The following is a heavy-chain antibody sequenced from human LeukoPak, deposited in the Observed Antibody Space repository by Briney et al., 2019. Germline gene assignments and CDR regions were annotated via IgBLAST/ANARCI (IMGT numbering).Heavy chain of an antibody. CDR1: GFTFSTYA. J-gene: IGHJ4*02. CDR2: INKDGGYK. V-gene: IGHV3-23*01. CDR3: AIQAYDSRRTDFDS. D-gene: IGHD3-22*01. Sequence: PAGSLRLSCAASGFTFSTYAMNWVRQAPGKGLEWVSGINKDGGYKYYADSVKGRFTISRDNSENTLYLQTSSLRAEDTAIYYWAIQAYDSRRTDFDSWGQGTLVTVSS.